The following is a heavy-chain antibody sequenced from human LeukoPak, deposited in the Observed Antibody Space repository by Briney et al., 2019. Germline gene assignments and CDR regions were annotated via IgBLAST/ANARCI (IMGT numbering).Heavy chain of an antibody. Sequence: GGSLRLSCAASGFTFSSYSMNWVRQAPGKGLEWVSSISSSSSYIYYADSVKGRFTISRDNAKNSLYLQMNSLRAEDTAVYYCAKGSMIVVVAPDYWGQGTLVTVSS. CDR3: AKGSMIVVVAPDY. CDR2: ISSSSSYI. D-gene: IGHD3-22*01. J-gene: IGHJ4*02. V-gene: IGHV3-21*01. CDR1: GFTFSSYS.